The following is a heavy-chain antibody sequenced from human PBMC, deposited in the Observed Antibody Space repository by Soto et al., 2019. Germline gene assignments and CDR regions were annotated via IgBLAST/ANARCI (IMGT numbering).Heavy chain of an antibody. CDR2: NYYSGST. CDR1: GDSVTTGSYY. Sequence: QVQLQESGPGLVKPSETLSLTCTVSGDSVTTGSYYWSWIRQPPGKTLEWIGYNYYSGSTNYNHSLKSRATIYTDTSGRHFSLNLTSVTADDTAVYFCAKREYAFDSWGQGTLVTVSS. CDR3: AKREYAFDS. J-gene: IGHJ4*02. V-gene: IGHV4-61*01. D-gene: IGHD2-2*01.